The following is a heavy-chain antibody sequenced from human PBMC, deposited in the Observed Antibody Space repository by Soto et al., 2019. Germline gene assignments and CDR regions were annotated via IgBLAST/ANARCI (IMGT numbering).Heavy chain of an antibody. CDR2: ISSSSSYI. J-gene: IGHJ4*02. D-gene: IGHD3-9*01. Sequence: KTVGSLRLSCAASGFTFSSYSMNWVRQAPGKGPEWVSSISSSSSYIYYADSVKGRFTISRDNAKNSLYLQMNSLRAEDTAVYYCARRSNVLRYFDWLGPQDHWGQGTLVTVSS. CDR3: ARRSNVLRYFDWLGPQDH. CDR1: GFTFSSYS. V-gene: IGHV3-21*01.